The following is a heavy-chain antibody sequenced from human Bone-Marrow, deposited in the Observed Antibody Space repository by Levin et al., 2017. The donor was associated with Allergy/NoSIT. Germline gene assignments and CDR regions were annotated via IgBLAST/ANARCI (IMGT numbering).Heavy chain of an antibody. CDR3: AREVGARMGMVY. Sequence: RASETLSLTCTVSGGSISSSNYYWDWVRQPPGKGLEWIGSIFYTGTTHYNPSLKSRVTISLGTSNQFSLRLSSVTAADTAVYYCAREVGARMGMVYWGQGTLVTVSS. J-gene: IGHJ4*02. V-gene: IGHV4-39*07. D-gene: IGHD5-12*01. CDR1: GGSISSSNYY. CDR2: IFYTGTT.